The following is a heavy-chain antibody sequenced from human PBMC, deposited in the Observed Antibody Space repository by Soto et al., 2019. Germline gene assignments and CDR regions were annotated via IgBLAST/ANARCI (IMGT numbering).Heavy chain of an antibody. J-gene: IGHJ4*02. V-gene: IGHV3-11*06. CDR1: GFTFSDYY. CDR2: ISSSSSYT. Sequence: PGGSLRLSCAASGFTFSDYYMSWIRQAPGKGLEWVSYISSSSSYTNYADSVKGRFTISRDNAKNSLYLQMNNLTAEDTAVYYCAREDSIIIPAVADFWGQGTLVTVSS. D-gene: IGHD6-19*01. CDR3: AREDSIIIPAVADF.